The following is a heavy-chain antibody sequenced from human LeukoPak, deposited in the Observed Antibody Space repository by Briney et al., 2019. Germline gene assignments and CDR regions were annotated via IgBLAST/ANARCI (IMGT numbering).Heavy chain of an antibody. V-gene: IGHV3-30*14. CDR3: AKALVNDYGDYYFDY. D-gene: IGHD4-17*01. Sequence: GRSLRLSCAASGFTFSSYAMHWVRQAPGKGLEWVAVISYDGSNKYYADSVKGRFTISRDNSKNTLYLQMNSLRAEDTAVYYCAKALVNDYGDYYFDYWGQGTLVTVSS. CDR2: ISYDGSNK. CDR1: GFTFSSYA. J-gene: IGHJ4*02.